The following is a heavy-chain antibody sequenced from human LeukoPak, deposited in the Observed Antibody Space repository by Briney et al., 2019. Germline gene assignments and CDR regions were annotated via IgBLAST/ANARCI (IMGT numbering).Heavy chain of an antibody. D-gene: IGHD1-1*01. Sequence: GGSLRLSCAASGFTFSNYAMSWVRQAPGKGLEWVSTISNANGDTYYADSVKGRFTISRDNSKNTLYLQMNSLTGEDTAIYYCAKATGNLGNWGQRTLVTLSS. J-gene: IGHJ4*02. CDR1: GFTFSNYA. V-gene: IGHV3-23*01. CDR2: ISNANGDT. CDR3: AKATGNLGN.